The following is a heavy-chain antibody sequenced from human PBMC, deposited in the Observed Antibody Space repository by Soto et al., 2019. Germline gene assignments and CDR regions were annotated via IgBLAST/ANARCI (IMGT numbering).Heavy chain of an antibody. Sequence: EVQLLESGGGLVQPGGSLRLSCAASGFTFSSYAMSWVRQAPGKGLEWVSAIRGSGAGAFYADSVKGRFTISRDNSKNTLYLQLNSLRAEDTAVYYCAKDHLLATSIFLYPDYWGQGTLVTVSS. V-gene: IGHV3-23*01. CDR1: GFTFSSYA. D-gene: IGHD3-3*01. CDR2: IRGSGAGA. CDR3: AKDHLLATSIFLYPDY. J-gene: IGHJ4*02.